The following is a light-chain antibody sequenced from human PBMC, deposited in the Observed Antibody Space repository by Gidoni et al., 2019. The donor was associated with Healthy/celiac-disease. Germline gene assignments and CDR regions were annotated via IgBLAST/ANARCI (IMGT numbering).Light chain of an antibody. CDR1: QSVSSSY. Sequence: DIVLTQSPGTLSLSPGERATLSCRASQSVSSSYLAWYQQKPGQAPRLLIYGASSRATGIPDRFSGSGSGTDFTLTISRLEPEDFAVYYCQQYGGGFTFGPGTKVDIK. J-gene: IGKJ3*01. CDR3: QQYGGGFT. CDR2: GAS. V-gene: IGKV3-20*01.